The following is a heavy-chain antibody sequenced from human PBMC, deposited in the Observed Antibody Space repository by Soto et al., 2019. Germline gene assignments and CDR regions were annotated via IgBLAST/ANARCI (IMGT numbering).Heavy chain of an antibody. D-gene: IGHD3-22*01. CDR1: GYTFTGYY. Sequence: QVPLVQSGAEVKKPGASVKVSCKASGYTFTGYYMHWVRQAPGQGLEWMGWINPNSGGTNYAQKFQGWVTMTRDTSISTAYMELSRLRSDDTAVYYCARLTYYYDSSGYYHPSGFDYWGQGTLVTVSS. CDR3: ARLTYYYDSSGYYHPSGFDY. J-gene: IGHJ4*02. V-gene: IGHV1-2*04. CDR2: INPNSGGT.